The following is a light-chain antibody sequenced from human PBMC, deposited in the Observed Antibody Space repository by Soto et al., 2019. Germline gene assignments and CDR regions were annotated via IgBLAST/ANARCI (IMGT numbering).Light chain of an antibody. J-gene: IGKJ4*01. V-gene: IGKV1-33*01. CDR1: QNINNY. CDR3: QQYDNLPLT. Sequence: DIQMTQSPSSLSASVGDRVTITCQASQNINNYLNWYQQKRGRAPKLVVYDASNLEAGVPSRFRGSGSGTDFTFTISRLQPEDIATYYCQQYDNLPLTFGGGTKVDIK. CDR2: DAS.